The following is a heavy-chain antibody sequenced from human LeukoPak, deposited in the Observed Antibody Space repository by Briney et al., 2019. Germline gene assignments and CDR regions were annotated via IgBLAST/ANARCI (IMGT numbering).Heavy chain of an antibody. CDR2: ISYDGSNK. CDR1: GLTYSSYG. J-gene: IGHJ4*02. Sequence: PGRSLRLSCAASGLTYSSYGMHWVRQAPGKGLEWVAVISYDGSNKYYADSVKGRFTISRDNSKNTLYLQMNSLRAEDTAVYYCAKDRGDYWGQGTLVTVSS. V-gene: IGHV3-30*18. CDR3: AKDRGDY.